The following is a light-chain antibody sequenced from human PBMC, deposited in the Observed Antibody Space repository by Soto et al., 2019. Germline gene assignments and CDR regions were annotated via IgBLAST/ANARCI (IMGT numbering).Light chain of an antibody. CDR2: GAS. V-gene: IGKV3-20*01. Sequence: EIVLTQSPGTLSLSPGERATLSCRPSQSVSSSYLAWYQQKPGQAPRLLIYGASSRATGIPDRFRGSGSGTDFTLTISRLEPEDFAVYYCQQYGSSPSTFGQGTKVDIK. J-gene: IGKJ1*01. CDR3: QQYGSSPST. CDR1: QSVSSSY.